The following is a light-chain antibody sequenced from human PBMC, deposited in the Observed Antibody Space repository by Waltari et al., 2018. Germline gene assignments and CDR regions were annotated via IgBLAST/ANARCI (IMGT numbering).Light chain of an antibody. Sequence: EIVLTQSPGTLSLSPGERATLSCRASQSVSSSYLAWYQQTPGRAPRLLIFDASNRATGIPDRFSGSGSGTDFTLTISRLEPEDFAVYFCQQYSYSPNTFGQGTKLEI. CDR1: QSVSSSY. CDR3: QQYSYSPNT. J-gene: IGKJ2*01. CDR2: DAS. V-gene: IGKV3-20*01.